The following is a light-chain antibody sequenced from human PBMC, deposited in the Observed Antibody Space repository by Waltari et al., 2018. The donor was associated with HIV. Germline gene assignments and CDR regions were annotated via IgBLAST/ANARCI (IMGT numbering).Light chain of an antibody. Sequence: QSALTQPASVSGSPGQSITISCTGTSSAVVSYNLVSWYQQHPGKAPKLMIYEVSKRPSGVSNRFSGSKSGNTASLTISGLQAEDEADYYCCSYAGSSTHVFGSGTKVTVL. V-gene: IGLV2-23*02. CDR2: EVS. J-gene: IGLJ1*01. CDR1: SSAVVSYNL. CDR3: CSYAGSSTHV.